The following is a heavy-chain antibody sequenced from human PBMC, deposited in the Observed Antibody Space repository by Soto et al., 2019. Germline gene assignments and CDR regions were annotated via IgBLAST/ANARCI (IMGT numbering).Heavy chain of an antibody. CDR1: GFTFSNAW. CDR2: IKSKTDGGTT. Sequence: PGGSLRLSCAASGFTFSNAWMSWVRQAPGKGLEWVGRIKSKTDGGTTDYAAPVKGRFTISRDDSKNTLYLQMNSLKTEDTAVYYCTTRGQLLFEYYFDYWGQGTLVTVSS. V-gene: IGHV3-15*01. D-gene: IGHD2-2*01. CDR3: TTRGQLLFEYYFDY. J-gene: IGHJ4*02.